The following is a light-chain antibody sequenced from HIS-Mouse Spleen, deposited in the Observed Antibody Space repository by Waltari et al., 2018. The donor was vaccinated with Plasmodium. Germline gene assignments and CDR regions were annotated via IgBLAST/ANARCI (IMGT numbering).Light chain of an antibody. J-gene: IGKJ3*01. CDR1: QSVSSN. CDR2: GAS. CDR3: QQYNNWSFT. V-gene: IGKV3-15*01. Sequence: EIVMTQSPATLSVSPGERATLSCRASQSVSSNLAWYQQKPDQAPRLLLYGASTRATGNPARFSGRGSGTEFPLTISSLQSEDFAVYYCQQYNNWSFTFGPGTKVDIK.